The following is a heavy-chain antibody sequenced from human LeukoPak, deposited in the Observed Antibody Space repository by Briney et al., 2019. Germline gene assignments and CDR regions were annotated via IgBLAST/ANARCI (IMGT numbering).Heavy chain of an antibody. Sequence: GASVKVSCKASGGTFSSYIISWVRQAPGQGLEWMGGIIPIFGTANYAQKFQGRVTFTADEPTSAAYMELSSPRSEDTAIYYCARETLERWLQFGGQGTLVTVSS. J-gene: IGHJ4*02. D-gene: IGHD5-24*01. CDR3: ARETLERWLQF. V-gene: IGHV1-69*13. CDR2: IIPIFGTA. CDR1: GGTFSSYI.